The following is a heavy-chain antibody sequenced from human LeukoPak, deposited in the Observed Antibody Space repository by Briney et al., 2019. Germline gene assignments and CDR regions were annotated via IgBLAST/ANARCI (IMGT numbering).Heavy chain of an antibody. D-gene: IGHD3-10*01. CDR1: GGSFSGYY. CDR3: ARRGAYFDY. J-gene: IGHJ4*02. V-gene: IGHV4-34*01. CDR2: INHSGST. Sequence: NPSETLSLTCAVYGGSFSGYYWSWIRQPPGKGLEWIGEINHSGSTNYNPSLKSRVTISVDTSKNQFSLKLSSVTAADTAVYYCARRGAYFDYWGQGTLVTVSS.